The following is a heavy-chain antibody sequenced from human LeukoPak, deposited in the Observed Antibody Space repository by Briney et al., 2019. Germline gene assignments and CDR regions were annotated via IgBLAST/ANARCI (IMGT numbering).Heavy chain of an antibody. CDR2: INPDGSTI. V-gene: IGHV3-74*01. J-gene: IGHJ4*02. Sequence: PGGSLRLSCAASGFTFSNYWVHWVRQAPGKGLVWVSRINPDGSTINYADSVKGRFTISRDNAKNTLYLQMNSLRAEDTAVYYCATAGNYRFDYWGQGTLVTVSS. CDR1: GFTFSNYW. CDR3: ATAGNYRFDY. D-gene: IGHD1-7*01.